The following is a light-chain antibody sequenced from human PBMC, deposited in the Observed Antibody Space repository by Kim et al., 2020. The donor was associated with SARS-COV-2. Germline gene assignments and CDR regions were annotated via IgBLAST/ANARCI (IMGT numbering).Light chain of an antibody. Sequence: SSELTQDPAVSVALGQTVTITCQGDSLRSYYATWYQQKPGQATIVVIYGKNNRASGIPDRFSGSSSGNTASLTITGTQAGDEADYYCNSRDSNDNVVFGG. CDR3: NSRDSNDNVV. CDR1: SLRSYY. CDR2: GKN. J-gene: IGLJ2*01. V-gene: IGLV3-19*01.